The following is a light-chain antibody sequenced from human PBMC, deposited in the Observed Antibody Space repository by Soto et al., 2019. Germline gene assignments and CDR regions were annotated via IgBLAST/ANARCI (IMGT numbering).Light chain of an antibody. CDR1: QSVSSD. V-gene: IGKV3-15*01. J-gene: IGKJ5*01. Sequence: EIVMTHAPATLSVSPGERATLSGRASQSVSSDLAWYQQKPGQSPRLLFYGAFTRATGIPARFSASGSGTDFTLTISSLQSEDFAVYYCQQYHNWLITFGQGTRLEIK. CDR2: GAF. CDR3: QQYHNWLIT.